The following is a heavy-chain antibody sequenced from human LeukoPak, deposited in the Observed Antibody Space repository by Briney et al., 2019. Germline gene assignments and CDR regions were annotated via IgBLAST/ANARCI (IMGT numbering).Heavy chain of an antibody. J-gene: IGHJ3*02. D-gene: IGHD1-26*01. Sequence: GESLKILCKGCGYSFTSYWIGWGRQMPAKGVEWMRIIYPGDSVTRYSPSFQGQVTISADKSNSTAYLQGRSLKASDTAMYYCARRILPPNKYVGATYRSDAFDIWGQGTMVTVSS. CDR2: IYPGDSVT. CDR1: GYSFTSYW. CDR3: ARRILPPNKYVGATYRSDAFDI. V-gene: IGHV5-51*01.